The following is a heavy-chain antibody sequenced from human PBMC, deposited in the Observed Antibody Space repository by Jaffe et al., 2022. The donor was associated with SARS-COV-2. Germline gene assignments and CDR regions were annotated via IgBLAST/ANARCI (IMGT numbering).Heavy chain of an antibody. CDR1: GFTFGDYA. J-gene: IGHJ4*02. CDR2: IRSYTYGGTT. CDR3: SRVPTPDYYDSSTYYPHYYFDY. D-gene: IGHD3-22*01. V-gene: IGHV3-49*04. Sequence: EVQLVESGGDLLQPGRSLRLSCTASGFTFGDYAMSWVRQAPGKGLEWISFIRSYTYGGTTEYAASVKGRFTISRDDSKSIAYLQMNSLKTEDTAVYYCSRVPTPDYYDSSTYYPHYYFDYWGQGTLVTVSS.